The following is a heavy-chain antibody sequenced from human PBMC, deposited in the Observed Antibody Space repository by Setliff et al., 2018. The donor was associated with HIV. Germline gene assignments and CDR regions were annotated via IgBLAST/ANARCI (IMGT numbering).Heavy chain of an antibody. CDR1: GLTFSSAW. J-gene: IGHJ1*01. CDR2: IELKSEGVTI. Sequence: PGGSLRLSCAVSGLTFSSAWINWVRQAPGKGLEWVGRIELKSEGVTIDYAAPVKDRFSISRDNSQTTVFLEVNSLTIEDTATYYCTTQGLDYDDSSGYPPLQNWGRGTLVTVSS. V-gene: IGHV3-15*04. D-gene: IGHD3-22*01. CDR3: TTQGLDYDDSSGYPPLQN.